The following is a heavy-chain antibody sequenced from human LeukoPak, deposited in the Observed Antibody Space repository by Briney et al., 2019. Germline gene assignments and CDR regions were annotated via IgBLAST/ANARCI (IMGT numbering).Heavy chain of an antibody. CDR2: IHDTRGT. J-gene: IGHJ5*02. Sequence: SETLSLTCTVSGGSMKNYYWSWIRQPPGKGLEWIGYIHDTRGTNYNPYLKSRVTMSLDTSKNHFSLSLNSVTAADTAVYFCAGGIGYATSPADHLGQGTLVIVSS. D-gene: IGHD6-13*01. CDR3: AGGIGYATSPADH. V-gene: IGHV4-59*01. CDR1: GGSMKNYY.